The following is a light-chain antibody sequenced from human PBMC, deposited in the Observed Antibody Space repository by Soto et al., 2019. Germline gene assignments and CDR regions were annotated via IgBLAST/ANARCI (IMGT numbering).Light chain of an antibody. CDR1: SSDIGRYNR. V-gene: IGLV2-18*02. J-gene: IGLJ1*01. CDR2: DVR. CDR3: SSYTSRSTYV. Sequence: QSALTQPPSVSGSPGQSVAISCTGTSSDIGRYNRVSWYQQPPCTAPKLMIYDVRNRPSGVPDRLSWSKSGNTASLTISGLQAEDEADYYCSSYTSRSTYVFGTGTKLTVL.